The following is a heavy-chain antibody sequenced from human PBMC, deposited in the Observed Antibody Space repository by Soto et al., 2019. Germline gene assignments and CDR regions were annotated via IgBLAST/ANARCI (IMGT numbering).Heavy chain of an antibody. J-gene: IGHJ4*02. Sequence: QVQLQQWGAGLLKPSETLSLTCAVYGGSFSTSSWSWIRQPPGKGLEWIGEINHSGSTSYKPSLKSRVTISIDTSTHQLSLELTSMTAADTAVYYCARPSHYWGQGTLVTVSS. CDR1: GGSFSTSS. CDR3: ARPSHY. CDR2: INHSGST. V-gene: IGHV4-34*01.